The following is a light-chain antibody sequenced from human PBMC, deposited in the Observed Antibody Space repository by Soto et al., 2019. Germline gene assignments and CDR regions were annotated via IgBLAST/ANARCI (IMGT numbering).Light chain of an antibody. CDR1: QSINSN. CDR3: QQYNIWPLT. Sequence: EIVMTQSPATLSVSPGERATLSCRASQSINSNLAWYHQKPGQAPRLLIYDASTRATGITARFSGSGSGTEFTLTISGLQSEDFAVYCCQQYNIWPLTFGGGTKVEIK. CDR2: DAS. J-gene: IGKJ4*01. V-gene: IGKV3-15*01.